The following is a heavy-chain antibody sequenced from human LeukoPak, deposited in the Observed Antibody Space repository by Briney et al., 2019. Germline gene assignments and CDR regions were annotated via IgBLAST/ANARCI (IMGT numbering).Heavy chain of an antibody. J-gene: IGHJ4*02. CDR3: AKDRSIVVVPAAPYDY. CDR2: ISGSGGST. Sequence: GGSLRLSCAASGFTFSSYAMSWVRQAPGKGLEWVSAISGSGGSTYYADSVKGRFTISRDNSKNTLYLQMNSLRAEDTAVYYCAKDRSIVVVPAAPYDYWGQGTLVTVSS. D-gene: IGHD2-2*01. V-gene: IGHV3-23*01. CDR1: GFTFSSYA.